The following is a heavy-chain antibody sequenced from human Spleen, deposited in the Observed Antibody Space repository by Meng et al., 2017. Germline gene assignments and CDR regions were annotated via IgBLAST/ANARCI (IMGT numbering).Heavy chain of an antibody. J-gene: IGHJ5*02. Sequence: QPQLQESGPGLVKPSEALSLTCSVSGGSISTSGYYWGWIRQPPGKGLEWIGSIGHSGTTYYTPSLRRRVTVSIDTSKNQFSLEVTSVTAADTAVYYCVRSSGWVRTGFDPWGQGTLVTCYS. CDR3: VRSSGWVRTGFDP. V-gene: IGHV4-39*01. D-gene: IGHD6-19*01. CDR2: IGHSGTT. CDR1: GGSISTSGYY.